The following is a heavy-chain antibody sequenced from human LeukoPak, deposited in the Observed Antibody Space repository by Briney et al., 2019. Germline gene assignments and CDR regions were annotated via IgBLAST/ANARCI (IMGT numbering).Heavy chain of an antibody. V-gene: IGHV1-2*02. J-gene: IGHJ4*02. CDR1: GYTFTGYY. Sequence: ASVKVSCKASGYTFTGYYMHWVRQAPGQGLEWMGWINPNSGGTNYAQKFQGRVTMTRDTSISTAYMELSRLRSDDTAVYYCARVKDYYDSSGLDYWGQGTLVTVSS. CDR3: ARVKDYYDSSGLDY. D-gene: IGHD3-22*01. CDR2: INPNSGGT.